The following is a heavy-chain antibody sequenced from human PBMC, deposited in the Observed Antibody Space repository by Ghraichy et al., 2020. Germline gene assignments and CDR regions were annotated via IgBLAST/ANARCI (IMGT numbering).Heavy chain of an antibody. CDR3: ARHWYESDWSGGNWFDP. Sequence: SETLSLTCSVSGDSIISTSYNWGWIRQPPGKGLEWIGTFYYSGSTYYSPSLQSRVTISVDTSKNQFFLKLSSVTAADAAGYYCARHWYESDWSGGNWFDPWGQGTLFTVSS. J-gene: IGHJ5*02. CDR2: FYYSGST. D-gene: IGHD3-9*01. V-gene: IGHV4-39*01. CDR1: GDSIISTSYN.